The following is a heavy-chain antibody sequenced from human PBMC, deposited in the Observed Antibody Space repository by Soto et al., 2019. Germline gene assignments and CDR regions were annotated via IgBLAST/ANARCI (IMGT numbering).Heavy chain of an antibody. D-gene: IGHD3-22*01. Sequence: GGSLRLSCAASGFTFSSYGMHWVRQAPGKGLEWVAVISYDGSNKYYADSVKGRFTISRDNSKNRLYLQMNSLRAEDTAVYYCAKVASDYDSSGLNSDYWGQGTLVTVSS. V-gene: IGHV3-30*18. J-gene: IGHJ4*02. CDR1: GFTFSSYG. CDR2: ISYDGSNK. CDR3: AKVASDYDSSGLNSDY.